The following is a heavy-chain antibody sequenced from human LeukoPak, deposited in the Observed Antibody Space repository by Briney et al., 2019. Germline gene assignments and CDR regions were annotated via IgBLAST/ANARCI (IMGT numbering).Heavy chain of an antibody. V-gene: IGHV4-61*02. CDR3: ARASSSSQYYYDSSGYYELFDY. Sequence: SQSLSPTCTVSGGSISSGSYYWSWIRQPAGKGLEWIGRIYTSGSTNCNPSLKSRVTISVDTSKNQFSLKLSSVTAADTAVYYCARASSSSQYYYDSSGYYELFDYWGQGTLVTVSS. J-gene: IGHJ4*02. D-gene: IGHD3-22*01. CDR1: GGSISSGSYY. CDR2: IYTSGST.